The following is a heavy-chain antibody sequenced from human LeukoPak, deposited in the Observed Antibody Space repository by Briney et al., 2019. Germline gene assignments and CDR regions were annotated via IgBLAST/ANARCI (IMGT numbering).Heavy chain of an antibody. Sequence: PGRSLRLSCAASGFTFSSYTMHWVRQAPGKGLEWVAVISYDGSNKYYADSVKGRFTISRDNSKNMIYLEMSSLKAEDTAVYYCAKERGLEIAVAGTIFDYWGQGTLVAVSS. V-gene: IGHV3-30-3*02. D-gene: IGHD6-19*01. CDR1: GFTFSSYT. J-gene: IGHJ4*02. CDR2: ISYDGSNK. CDR3: AKERGLEIAVAGTIFDY.